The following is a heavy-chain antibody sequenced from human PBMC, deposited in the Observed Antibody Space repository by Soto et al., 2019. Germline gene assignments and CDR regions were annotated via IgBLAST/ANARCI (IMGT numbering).Heavy chain of an antibody. CDR2: IIPIFGTA. Sequence: GASVKVSCKASGGAFSSYAIRWVRQAPGQGLEWMGGIIPIFGTANYAQKFQGRVTITADESTSTAYMELSSLRSEDTVVYYCARDPSIAVAGTFLDYWGQGTLVTVSS. V-gene: IGHV1-69*13. CDR1: GGAFSSYA. J-gene: IGHJ4*02. D-gene: IGHD6-19*01. CDR3: ARDPSIAVAGTFLDY.